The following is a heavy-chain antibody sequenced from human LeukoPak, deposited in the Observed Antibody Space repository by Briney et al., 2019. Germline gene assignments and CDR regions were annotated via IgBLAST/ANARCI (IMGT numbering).Heavy chain of an antibody. Sequence: GGSLRLSCAASGFTFSSYSMNWVRQAPGKGLEWVSSISSSSSYIYYADSVKGRFTISRDNDKNSLYLQMNSLRAEDTAVYYCARGAATPVFDYWGQGTLVTVSS. CDR1: GFTFSSYS. V-gene: IGHV3-21*01. CDR3: ARGAATPVFDY. J-gene: IGHJ4*02. D-gene: IGHD2-2*01. CDR2: ISSSSSYI.